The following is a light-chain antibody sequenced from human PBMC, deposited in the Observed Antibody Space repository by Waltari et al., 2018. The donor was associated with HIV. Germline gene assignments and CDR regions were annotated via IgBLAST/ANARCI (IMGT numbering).Light chain of an antibody. CDR3: GTWDSSLSAFV. CDR2: DNN. CDR1: SSNIGNKY. J-gene: IGLJ1*01. V-gene: IGLV1-51*01. Sequence: QSVLTQPPSVSAAPGQRATIPCSGSSSNIGNKYVSWYQQLPRTAPKLLMYDNNKPPSWIPARFSPSTSRTSSTLAITGLQTGDEADYYCGTWDSSLSAFVFGTVTTVTVL.